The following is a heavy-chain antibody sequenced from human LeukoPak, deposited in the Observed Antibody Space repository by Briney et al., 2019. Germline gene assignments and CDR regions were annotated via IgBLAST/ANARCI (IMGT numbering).Heavy chain of an antibody. CDR3: ARAGGYCSSTSCYNWFDP. D-gene: IGHD2-2*01. J-gene: IGHJ5*02. CDR2: INTEGSRT. CDR1: GFIFSSNW. V-gene: IGHV3-74*01. Sequence: GGSLRLSCAASGFIFSSNWMHWVRHAPGKGLVWVARINTEGSRTSYADSVKGRFTTSRDNAKNTLYLQMNSLRAEDTAVYYCARAGGYCSSTSCYNWFDPWGQGTLVTVSS.